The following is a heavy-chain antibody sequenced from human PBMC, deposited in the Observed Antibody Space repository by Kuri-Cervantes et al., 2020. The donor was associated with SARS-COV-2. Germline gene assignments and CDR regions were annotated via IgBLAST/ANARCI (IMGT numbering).Heavy chain of an antibody. CDR3: ARDGLRFLVWLDYYYYYGMDG. CDR2: ISAYNGNT. D-gene: IGHD3-3*01. Sequence: ASVKVSCKASGYTFTSYGISWVRQAPGQGLEWMGWISAYNGNTNYAQKLQGRVTMTTDTSTSTAYMEVRSLRSDDTAVYYCARDGLRFLVWLDYYYYYGMDGWGQGTTVTVSS. V-gene: IGHV1-18*04. CDR1: GYTFTSYG. J-gene: IGHJ6*02.